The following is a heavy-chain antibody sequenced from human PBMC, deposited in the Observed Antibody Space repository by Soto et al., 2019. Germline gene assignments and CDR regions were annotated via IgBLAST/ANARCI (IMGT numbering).Heavy chain of an antibody. CDR3: ARAAPRYCSGGGCYYGRDY. CDR2: INHSGNT. J-gene: IGHJ4*02. Sequence: SETLSLTCAVYGGFFSGYYWSWIRQPPGKGLEWIGEINHSGNTNYNPSLKSRVTISVDTSKNQFSLKLSSVTAADTAVYYCARAAPRYCSGGGCYYGRDYWGQGTLVTVS. V-gene: IGHV4-34*01. CDR1: GGFFSGYY. D-gene: IGHD2-15*01.